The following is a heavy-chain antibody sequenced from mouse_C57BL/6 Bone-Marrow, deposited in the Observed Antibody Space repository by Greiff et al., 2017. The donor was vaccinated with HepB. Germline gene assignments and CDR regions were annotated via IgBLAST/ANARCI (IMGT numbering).Heavy chain of an antibody. CDR2: INPYNGGT. V-gene: IGHV1-19*01. D-gene: IGHD2-1*01. CDR1: GYTFTDYY. Sequence: VQLKESGPVLVKPGASVKMSCKASGYTFTDYYMNWVKQSHGKSLEWIGVINPYNGGTSYNQKFKGKATLTVDKSSSTAYMELNSLTSEDSAVYYCARSTMASFAYWGQGTLVTVSA. J-gene: IGHJ3*01. CDR3: ARSTMASFAY.